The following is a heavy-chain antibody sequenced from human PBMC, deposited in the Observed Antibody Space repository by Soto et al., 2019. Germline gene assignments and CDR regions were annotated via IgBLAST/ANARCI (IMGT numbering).Heavy chain of an antibody. CDR3: ARGNPFNYAGFDV. D-gene: IGHD3-16*01. CDR1: GYTFSDFD. J-gene: IGHJ6*02. Sequence: ASVKVSCKASGYTFSDFDINCLRQAAGQGPEWMGWMNAKSGDTFSAQRLQGKFNMTWDTSLSTAYMEVGSLASDDAAIYYCARGNPFNYAGFDVWGQGTTGTVSS. V-gene: IGHV1-8*01. CDR2: MNAKSGDT.